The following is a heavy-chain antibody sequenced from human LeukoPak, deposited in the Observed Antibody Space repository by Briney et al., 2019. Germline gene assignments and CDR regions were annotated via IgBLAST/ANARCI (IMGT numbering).Heavy chain of an antibody. J-gene: IGHJ4*02. Sequence: GGSLRLSCAASGFTFSSYAMSWVRQAPGKGLEWVSAISGSGGSTYYADSVKGRFTISRDNSKNTLYLQMNSLRAEDTAVYYCAKDQAGSYQLLYVDYWGQGTLVTVSS. CDR3: AKDQAGSYQLLYVDY. V-gene: IGHV3-23*01. CDR2: ISGSGGST. D-gene: IGHD2-2*01. CDR1: GFTFSSYA.